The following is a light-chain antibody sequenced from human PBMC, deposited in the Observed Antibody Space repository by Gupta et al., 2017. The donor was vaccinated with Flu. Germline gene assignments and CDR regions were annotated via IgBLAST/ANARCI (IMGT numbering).Light chain of an antibody. CDR3: EIWEDSGTGRYV. V-gene: IGLV1-44*01. CDR2: NDK. J-gene: IGLJ1*01. Sequence: SVLPPPPSASGPPGQPVTISCSRTGSSFGTDTVSWYQHLPGMTPKLLLYNDKQRPSGVTDRFSGSKSGTSAAVVISGLQADDEADYYCEIWEDSGTGRYVFGTGTTVTVL. CDR1: GSSFGTDT.